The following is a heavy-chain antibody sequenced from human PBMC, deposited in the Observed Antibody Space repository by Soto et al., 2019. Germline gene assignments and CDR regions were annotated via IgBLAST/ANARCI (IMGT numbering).Heavy chain of an antibody. CDR1: GYSFATYA. Sequence: QVQLVQSGAEVKKPGTSVKVSCKASGYSFATYAIHWVRQAPGQGLEWMGWINPATGSTEYSDKFQDRVTFTRDTSATTAYMELRGLRSEDTAVYYCARRYKSAGWLEPWGQGTLVTVSS. V-gene: IGHV1-3*01. D-gene: IGHD1-1*01. CDR2: INPATGST. J-gene: IGHJ5*02. CDR3: ARRYKSAGWLEP.